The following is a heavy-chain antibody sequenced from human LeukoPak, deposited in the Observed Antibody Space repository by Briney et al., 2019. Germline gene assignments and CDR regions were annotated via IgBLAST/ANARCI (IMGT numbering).Heavy chain of an antibody. J-gene: IGHJ4*02. CDR1: GFPLSPSAVG. CDR2: IYRNDDK. Sequence: SGPTLVKPTQTLTLTCTCSGFPLSPSAVGVGWIRQPPGKALEWLALIYRNDDKRYTPSLKSRLTITKDTSKNQVVLTMTNMDPVDTATYFCARRKVGGNSVEFDYWGQGIMVTVSS. CDR3: ARRKVGGNSVEFDY. V-gene: IGHV2-5*01. D-gene: IGHD4-23*01.